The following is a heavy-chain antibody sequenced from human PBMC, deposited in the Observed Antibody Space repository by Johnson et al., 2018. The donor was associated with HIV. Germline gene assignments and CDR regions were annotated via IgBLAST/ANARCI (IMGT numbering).Heavy chain of an antibody. D-gene: IGHD3-10*01. CDR2: ISYDGNNK. Sequence: QVQLVESGGGLVKPGGSLRLSCVASGFTFSSYDMHWVRQAPGKGLEWVAVISYDGNNKYYADSVKGRFTISRDNSKNTLYLQINSLRAEDTALYYCARDRITMVRGVTEDAFDIWGQGTMVTVSS. CDR1: GFTFSSYD. J-gene: IGHJ3*02. CDR3: ARDRITMVRGVTEDAFDI. V-gene: IGHV3-30-3*01.